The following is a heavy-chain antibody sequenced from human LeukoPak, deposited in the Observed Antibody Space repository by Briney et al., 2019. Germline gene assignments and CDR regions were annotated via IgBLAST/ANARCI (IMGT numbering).Heavy chain of an antibody. CDR1: GDSISSGSYY. Sequence: SQTLSLTCTVSGDSISSGSYYWSWIRQPAGTGLEWIGRIYTSGSTNYNPSLKSRVTISVDTSKNQFSLKLSSVTAADTAVYYCARAVAGTANYFDYWGQGTLVTVSS. CDR2: IYTSGST. CDR3: ARAVAGTANYFDY. J-gene: IGHJ4*02. D-gene: IGHD6-19*01. V-gene: IGHV4-61*02.